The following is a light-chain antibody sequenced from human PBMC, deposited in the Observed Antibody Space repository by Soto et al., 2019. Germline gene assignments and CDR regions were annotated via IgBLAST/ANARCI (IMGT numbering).Light chain of an antibody. V-gene: IGKV3-15*01. CDR1: QSVSSN. J-gene: IGKJ3*01. CDR3: QAYYNWPFT. CDR2: GAS. Sequence: EIVMTQSPATLSVSPGERATLSCRASQSVSSNLAWYQQKPGQAPRLLIYGASTRATGIPARFSGSGSGTEFPFTISSLESEGFAGYYCQAYYNWPFTFGPGTKVDIK.